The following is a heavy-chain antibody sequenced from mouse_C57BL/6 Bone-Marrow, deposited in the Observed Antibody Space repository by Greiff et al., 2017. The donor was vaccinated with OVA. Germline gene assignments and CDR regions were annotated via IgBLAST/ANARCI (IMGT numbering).Heavy chain of an antibody. Sequence: VQRVESGAELARPGASVKLSCKASGYTFTSYGISWVKQRTGQGLEWIGEIYPRSGNTYYNEKFKGKATLTADKSSSTAYMELRSLTSEDSAVYFCASFYDYDGYWYFDVWGTGTTVTVSS. V-gene: IGHV1-81*01. J-gene: IGHJ1*03. D-gene: IGHD2-4*01. CDR1: GYTFTSYG. CDR3: ASFYDYDGYWYFDV. CDR2: IYPRSGNT.